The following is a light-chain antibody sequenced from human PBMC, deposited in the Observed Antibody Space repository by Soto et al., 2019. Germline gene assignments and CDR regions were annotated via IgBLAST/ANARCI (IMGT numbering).Light chain of an antibody. J-gene: IGLJ2*01. Sequence: QSVLTQPRSVSGSPGQSVTISCTGTSSDVGGYNYVSWYQQHPDKAPKFIIYDINKRPSGVPDRFSGSRSGNTASLTISGLQPEDEADYYCCSYAGSYTGVFGRGTKLTVL. V-gene: IGLV2-11*01. CDR3: CSYAGSYTGV. CDR1: SSDVGGYNY. CDR2: DIN.